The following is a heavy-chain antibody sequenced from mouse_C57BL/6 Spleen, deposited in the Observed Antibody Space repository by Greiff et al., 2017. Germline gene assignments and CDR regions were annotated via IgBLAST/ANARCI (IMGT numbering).Heavy chain of an antibody. Sequence: QVQLQQPGAELVKPGASVKLSCKASGYTFTSYWMQWVKQRPGQGLEWIGELDPSDSYTNYNQKFKGKATLTVDTSSSTAYMQLSSLTSEDSAVYYGARRDDYDVYAMDYWGQGTSVTVSS. V-gene: IGHV1-50*01. J-gene: IGHJ4*01. CDR3: ARRDDYDVYAMDY. CDR2: LDPSDSYT. CDR1: GYTFTSYW. D-gene: IGHD2-4*01.